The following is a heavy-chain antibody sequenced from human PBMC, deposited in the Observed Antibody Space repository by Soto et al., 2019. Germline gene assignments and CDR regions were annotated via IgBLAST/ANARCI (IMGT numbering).Heavy chain of an antibody. CDR2: IYYSGST. J-gene: IGHJ4*02. V-gene: IGHV4-59*01. D-gene: IGHD2-2*01. CDR1: GGSISSYY. CDR3: ARSVVPAASFDY. Sequence: SETLSLTCTVSGGSISSYYWSWIRQPPGKGLEWIGYIYYSGSTNYNPSLKSRVTISVDTSKNQFSLKLSSVTAADTAVYYCARSVVPAASFDYWGQGTLVTVSS.